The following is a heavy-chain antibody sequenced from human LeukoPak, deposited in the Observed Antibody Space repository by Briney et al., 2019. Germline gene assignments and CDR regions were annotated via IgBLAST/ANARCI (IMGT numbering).Heavy chain of an antibody. Sequence: GASVKVSCKASGYTFTSYDINWVRQATGQGLEWMGWMNPNSGNTGYAQKFQGRVTMTSNTSISTAYMELSSRRSEDTAVYYCARASLWFGELSIYWGQGTLVTVSS. D-gene: IGHD3-10*01. CDR2: MNPNSGNT. V-gene: IGHV1-8*01. CDR3: ARASLWFGELSIY. CDR1: GYTFTSYD. J-gene: IGHJ4*02.